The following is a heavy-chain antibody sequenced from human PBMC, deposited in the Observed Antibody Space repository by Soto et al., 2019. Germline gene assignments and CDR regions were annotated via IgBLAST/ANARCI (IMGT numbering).Heavy chain of an antibody. CDR1: GFTFENYA. Sequence: GGPLRLSCVASGFTFENYAMSWVRQAPGKGLEWVSAISGSGGTTYYSDSVKGRFTISRDNSKNTVYLQMNDLRVEDAAEYFCAKDSWAIFGVPAGEYYAMDVWGQGTTVTVSS. V-gene: IGHV3-23*01. CDR2: ISGSGGTT. CDR3: AKDSWAIFGVPAGEYYAMDV. D-gene: IGHD3-3*01. J-gene: IGHJ6*02.